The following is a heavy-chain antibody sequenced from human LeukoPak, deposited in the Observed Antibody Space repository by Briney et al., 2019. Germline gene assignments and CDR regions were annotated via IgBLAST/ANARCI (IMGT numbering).Heavy chain of an antibody. CDR2: IHTSGST. CDR3: ARAPEFSSGWLLDY. D-gene: IGHD6-19*01. J-gene: IGHJ4*02. Sequence: SETLSLTCTVSGDSMSSYYWSRIRQSAGTGLEWIGRIHTSGSTNYSPSLKSRVTMSVDTSKTQFSLKVNSVTAADTGVYFCARAPEFSSGWLLDYWGQGSLVTVSS. V-gene: IGHV4-4*07. CDR1: GDSMSSYY.